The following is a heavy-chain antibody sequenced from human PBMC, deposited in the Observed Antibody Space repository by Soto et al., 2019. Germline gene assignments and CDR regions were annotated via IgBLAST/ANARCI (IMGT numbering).Heavy chain of an antibody. J-gene: IGHJ4*02. Sequence: QVQLVQSGAEVKRPGSSVKVSCKASGDTFNFYSINWVRQAPGLGLEWMGRVNPILSMSNYAQRFQGRVTXAXEXXTSTAYMELSGLRSEDTAIYYCATSYGSGYRAFDFWGQGALVTVSS. V-gene: IGHV1-69*04. CDR2: VNPILSMS. D-gene: IGHD3-10*01. CDR1: GDTFNFYS. CDR3: ATSYGSGYRAFDF.